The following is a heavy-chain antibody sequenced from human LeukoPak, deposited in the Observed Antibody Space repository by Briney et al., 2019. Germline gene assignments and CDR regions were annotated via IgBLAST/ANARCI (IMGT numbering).Heavy chain of an antibody. D-gene: IGHD2-2*02. CDR2: ISSSSSYI. CDR1: GFTFSSYS. J-gene: IGHJ4*02. V-gene: IGHV3-21*01. Sequence: PGGSLRLSCAASGFTFSSYSMNWVRQAPGKGPQWVSSISSSSSYIYYADSVKGRFTISRDNAKNSLYLQMNSLRAEDTAVYYCARETRYTRLRQLDYWGQGTLVTVSS. CDR3: ARETRYTRLRQLDY.